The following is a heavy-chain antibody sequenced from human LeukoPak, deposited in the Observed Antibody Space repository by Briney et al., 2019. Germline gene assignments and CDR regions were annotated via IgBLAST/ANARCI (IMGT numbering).Heavy chain of an antibody. D-gene: IGHD3-10*01. Sequence: GGSLRLSCAASGFTFSDYYVTWIRQAPGKGLEWVSYIYGTNSYTNYADSVKGRFTIARGNAKNSLYLQMNSLRAEDTAVYYCAAFYYSAFFDYWGLGTLVTVSS. CDR2: IYGTNSYT. CDR3: AAFYYSAFFDY. V-gene: IGHV3-11*03. CDR1: GFTFSDYY. J-gene: IGHJ4*02.